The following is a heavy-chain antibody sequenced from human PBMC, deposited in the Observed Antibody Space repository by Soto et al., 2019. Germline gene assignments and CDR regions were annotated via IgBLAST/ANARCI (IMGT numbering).Heavy chain of an antibody. CDR1: GFTFSSYW. CDR3: ARVETCSSTSCYSVFDY. Sequence: EVQLVESGGVLVQPGGYLRLSCAASGFTFSSYWMHCVRQAPGKGLVWVSRINSDGSSTTYADSVKGRFTISRDNAKNTLYRQMNSLRAEDTAVYYCARVETCSSTSCYSVFDYWGPGTLVAVSS. V-gene: IGHV3-74*03. J-gene: IGHJ4*02. CDR2: INSDGSST. D-gene: IGHD2-2*01.